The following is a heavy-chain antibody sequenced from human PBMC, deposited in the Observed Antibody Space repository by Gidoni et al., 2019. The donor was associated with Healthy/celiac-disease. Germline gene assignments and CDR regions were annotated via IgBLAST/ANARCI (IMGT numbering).Heavy chain of an antibody. J-gene: IGHJ4*02. CDR3: ARGGIAAQDYFDY. CDR1: GGSFSSSSYY. CDR2: IYYSGST. D-gene: IGHD6-13*01. Sequence: QLQLQESGPGLVKPSETLSLTCTVSGGSFSSSSYYWGWTRQPPGKGLEWIGSIYYSGSTYYNPSLKSRVTISVDTSKNQFSLKLSSVTAADTAVYYCARGGIAAQDYFDYWGQGTLVTVSS. V-gene: IGHV4-39*07.